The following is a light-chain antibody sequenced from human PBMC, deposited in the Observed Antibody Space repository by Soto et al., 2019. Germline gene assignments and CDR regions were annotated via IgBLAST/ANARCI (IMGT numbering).Light chain of an antibody. J-gene: IGKJ2*01. CDR3: QHYGDFLYT. CDR2: GVS. Sequence: EIVLTQSPGTLSLSPGERATLSCRASQSVSRDYLAWYQQIAGQAPRLLIYGVSRRATGIPDRFSGSGSGTDFTLTISRLEPEDFAVYYCQHYGDFLYTFGQGTKLEIK. V-gene: IGKV3-20*01. CDR1: QSVSRDY.